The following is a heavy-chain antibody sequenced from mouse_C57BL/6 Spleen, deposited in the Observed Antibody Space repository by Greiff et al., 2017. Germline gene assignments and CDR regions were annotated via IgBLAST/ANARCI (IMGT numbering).Heavy chain of an antibody. V-gene: IGHV5-17*01. CDR1: GFTFSDYG. CDR2: ISSGSSTI. D-gene: IGHD2-4*01. Sequence: VQVVESGGGLVKPGGSLKLSCAASGFTFSDYGMHWVRQAPEKGLEWVAYISSGSSTIYYADTVKGRFTISRDNAKNTLFLQMTSLRSEDTAMYYCARQGIYYDWAWFAYWGQGTLVTVSA. CDR3: ARQGIYYDWAWFAY. J-gene: IGHJ3*01.